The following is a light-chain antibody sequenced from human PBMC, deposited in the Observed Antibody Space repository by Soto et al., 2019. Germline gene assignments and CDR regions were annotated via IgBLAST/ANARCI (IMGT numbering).Light chain of an antibody. CDR1: SSNIGNNY. Sequence: QSVLTQPPSVSAAPGQKVTISFSGSSSNIGNNYVSWYQQLPGTAPKLLIYDNDKRPSGIPDRFSGSKSGTSATLGITGLQNGDEADDYCGAWDGSLNTQVFGGGTKLTVL. J-gene: IGLJ2*01. CDR3: GAWDGSLNTQV. CDR2: DND. V-gene: IGLV1-51*01.